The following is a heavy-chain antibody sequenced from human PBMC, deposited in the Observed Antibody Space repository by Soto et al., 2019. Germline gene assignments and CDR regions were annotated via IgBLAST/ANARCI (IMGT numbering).Heavy chain of an antibody. V-gene: IGHV1-69*13. J-gene: IGHJ4*02. CDR1: GGTFSSYA. D-gene: IGHD3-22*01. CDR2: IIPIFGTA. CDR3: ARSAYDSSGYYYHLFDY. Sequence: GASVKVSCKASGGTFSSYAISWVRQAPGQGLEWVGGIIPIFGTANYAQKFQGRVTITADESTSTAYMELSSLRSEDTAVYYCARSAYDSSGYYYHLFDYWGQGTLVTVSS.